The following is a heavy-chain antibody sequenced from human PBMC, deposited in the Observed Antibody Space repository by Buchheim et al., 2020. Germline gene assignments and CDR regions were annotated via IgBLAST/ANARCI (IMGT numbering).Heavy chain of an antibody. D-gene: IGHD3-22*01. Sequence: QVQLQESGPGLVTPSETLSLTCTVSGGSLSSGYWSWIRQPPGTGPEWMGYISFSGHSLYNPSFESRVTVSVATSKNQVSLTLNSVTAADTAVYYCAREFFHGSSGPRSNYFDYWGQGIL. CDR2: ISFSGHS. V-gene: IGHV4-59*01. CDR1: GGSLSSGY. J-gene: IGHJ4*02. CDR3: AREFFHGSSGPRSNYFDY.